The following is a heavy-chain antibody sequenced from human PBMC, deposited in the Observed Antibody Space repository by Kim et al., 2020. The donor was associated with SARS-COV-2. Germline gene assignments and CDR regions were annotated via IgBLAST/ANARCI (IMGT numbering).Heavy chain of an antibody. CDR3: ARDGGLRNYYDSSGYYYADWYFDL. J-gene: IGHJ2*01. D-gene: IGHD3-22*01. CDR1: GYTFTSYA. Sequence: ASVKVSCKASGYTFTSYAMNWVRQAPGQGLEWMGWINTNTGNPTYAQGFTGRVVFSLDTSVSTAYLQISSLKAEDTAVYYCARDGGLRNYYDSSGYYYADWYFDLWGRGTLVTVSS. CDR2: INTNTGNP. V-gene: IGHV7-4-1*02.